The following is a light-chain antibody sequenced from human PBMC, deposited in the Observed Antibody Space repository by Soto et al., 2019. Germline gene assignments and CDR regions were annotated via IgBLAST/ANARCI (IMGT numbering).Light chain of an antibody. Sequence: EIVLTQSPGTLSLSPGERATLSCRASQSVSSGYLAWYQQTPGQAPRVLIYGASIRATGIPDRFSGSGSGTDFTLSISRLEPEDFAVYYCQQYGSSPLTFGGGTKVEIK. CDR1: QSVSSGY. CDR3: QQYGSSPLT. CDR2: GAS. V-gene: IGKV3-20*01. J-gene: IGKJ4*01.